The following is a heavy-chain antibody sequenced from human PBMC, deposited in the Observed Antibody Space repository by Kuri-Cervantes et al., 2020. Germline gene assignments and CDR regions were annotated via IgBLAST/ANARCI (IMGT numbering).Heavy chain of an antibody. CDR2: IYHTGTT. J-gene: IGHJ4*02. D-gene: IGHD5-12*01. Sequence: SETLSLTCGVSDYSINSAYYWGWIRQPPGKGLEWIANIYHTGTTYYNPSLKSRVTISVDTPKNQFSLRLSSVTAADTAFYYCASAYSGRYFDYWGQGTRVTVSS. CDR3: ASAYSGRYFDY. CDR1: DYSINSAYY. V-gene: IGHV4-38-2*01.